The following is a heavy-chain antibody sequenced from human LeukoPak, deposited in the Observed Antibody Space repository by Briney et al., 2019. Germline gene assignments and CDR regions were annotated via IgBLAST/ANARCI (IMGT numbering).Heavy chain of an antibody. Sequence: GGSLRLSCVGSGFTVSSNYMSWVRQAPGRGLEWLSVMYSGGNTYYADSVKGRFTISRDNSKNTLYLQMNSLRAEDTAVYYCAKDRFYYDSSGYYAPYYYYYYMDVWGKGTTVTVSS. CDR1: GFTVSSNY. J-gene: IGHJ6*03. CDR2: MYSGGNT. D-gene: IGHD3-22*01. CDR3: AKDRFYYDSSGYYAPYYYYYYMDV. V-gene: IGHV3-53*01.